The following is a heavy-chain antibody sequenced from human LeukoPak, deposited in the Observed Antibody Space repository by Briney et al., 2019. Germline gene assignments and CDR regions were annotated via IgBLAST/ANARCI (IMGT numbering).Heavy chain of an antibody. CDR1: GYTFTSYY. Sequence: ASVKVSCKASGYTFTSYYMHWVRQAPGQGLEWMGIINPSGGSTSYAQELQGRVTITADKSASTAYMELSSLRSEDTAVYYCASLFKTGLDYWGQGTLVTVSS. CDR3: ASLFKTGLDY. V-gene: IGHV1-46*01. J-gene: IGHJ4*02. CDR2: INPSGGST. D-gene: IGHD3-3*01.